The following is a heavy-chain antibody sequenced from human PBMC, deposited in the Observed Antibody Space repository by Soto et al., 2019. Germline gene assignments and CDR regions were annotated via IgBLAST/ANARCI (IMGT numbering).Heavy chain of an antibody. CDR2: IYYSGST. J-gene: IGHJ4*02. CDR3: ARSMVRGVISLNFDY. D-gene: IGHD3-10*01. V-gene: IGHV4-59*01. CDR1: GGSISSYY. Sequence: SETLSLTCTVSGGSISSYYWSWIRQPPGKGLEWIGYIYYSGSTNYNPSLKSRVTISVDTSKNQFSLKLSSVTAADTAVYYCARSMVRGVISLNFDYWGQGTLVTVSS.